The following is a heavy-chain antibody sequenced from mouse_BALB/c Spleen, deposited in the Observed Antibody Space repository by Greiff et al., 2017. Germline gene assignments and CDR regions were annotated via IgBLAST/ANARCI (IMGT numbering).Heavy chain of an antibody. CDR3: ARNYGSPHFDY. V-gene: IGHV3-2*02. CDR2: ISYSGST. Sequence: VQLQQSGPGLVKPSQSLSLTCTVTGYSITSDYAWNWIRQFPGNKLEWMGYISYSGSTSYNPSLKSRISITRDTSKNQFFLQLNSVTTEDTATYYCARNYGSPHFDYWGQGTTLTVSS. D-gene: IGHD1-1*01. J-gene: IGHJ2*01. CDR1: GYSITSDYA.